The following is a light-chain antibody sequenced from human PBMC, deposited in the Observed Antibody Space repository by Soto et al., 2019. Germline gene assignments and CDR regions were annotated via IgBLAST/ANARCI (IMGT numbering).Light chain of an antibody. CDR3: QHRGNWLWT. J-gene: IGKJ1*01. V-gene: IGKV3-11*01. Sequence: ELVLTQSPATLSLSPGERATLSCRATQSVSSYLAWYQQKPGQAPSLLIYDASNRATGIPARFSGSGSGTDYPLTIGSLEPEDFAVYYGQHRGNWLWTFGQGTKVESK. CDR1: QSVSSY. CDR2: DAS.